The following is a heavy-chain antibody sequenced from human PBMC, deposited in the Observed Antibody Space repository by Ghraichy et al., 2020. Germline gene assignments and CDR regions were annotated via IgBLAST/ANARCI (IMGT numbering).Heavy chain of an antibody. V-gene: IGHV3-66*02. CDR3: ARRSGPPEYFQH. Sequence: GESLNISCAASGFTVSSNYMSWVRQAPGKGLEWVSVIYSGGSTYYADSVKGRFTISRDNSKNTLYLQMNSLRAEDTAVYYCARRSGPPEYFQHWGQGTLVTVSS. CDR2: IYSGGST. CDR1: GFTVSSNY. J-gene: IGHJ1*01.